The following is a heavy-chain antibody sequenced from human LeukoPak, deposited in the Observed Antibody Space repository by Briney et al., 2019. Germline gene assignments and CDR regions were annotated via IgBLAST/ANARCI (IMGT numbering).Heavy chain of an antibody. J-gene: IGHJ4*02. Sequence: GGSLRLSCAASGFTFSSYAMHRVRQAPGKGLEWVAVISYDGSNKYYADSVKGRFTISRDNSKNTLYLQMNSLRAEDTAVYYCAREAGHYYDSSGYFDYWGQGTLVTVSS. CDR3: AREAGHYYDSSGYFDY. D-gene: IGHD3-22*01. CDR1: GFTFSSYA. CDR2: ISYDGSNK. V-gene: IGHV3-30-3*01.